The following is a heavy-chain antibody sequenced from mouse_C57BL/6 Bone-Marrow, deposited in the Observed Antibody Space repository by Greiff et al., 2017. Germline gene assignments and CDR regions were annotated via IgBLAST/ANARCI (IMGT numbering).Heavy chain of an antibody. J-gene: IGHJ2*01. V-gene: IGHV1-26*01. Sequence: EVQLQQSGPELVKPGASVKISCKASGYTFTDYYMNWVKQSHGKSLEWIGDINPNNGGTSYNQKFKGKATLTVDKSSSTAYMELRSLTSEDSAVYYCARNVPYDFDYWGQGTTLTVSS. CDR2: INPNNGGT. CDR3: ARNVPYDFDY. CDR1: GYTFTDYY. D-gene: IGHD1-1*01.